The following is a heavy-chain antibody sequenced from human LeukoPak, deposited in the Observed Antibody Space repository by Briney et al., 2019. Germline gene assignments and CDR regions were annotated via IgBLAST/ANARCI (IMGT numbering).Heavy chain of an antibody. J-gene: IGHJ4*02. CDR2: IWYDGSNK. V-gene: IGHV3-30*02. Sequence: GGSLRLSCAASGFTFSSYGMHWVRQAPGKGLEWVAVIWYDGSNKYYADSVKGRFTISRDNSKNTLYLQMNSLRAEDTAVYYCAKDRGDSSGYYNFDYWGQGTLVTVSS. CDR3: AKDRGDSSGYYNFDY. D-gene: IGHD3-22*01. CDR1: GFTFSSYG.